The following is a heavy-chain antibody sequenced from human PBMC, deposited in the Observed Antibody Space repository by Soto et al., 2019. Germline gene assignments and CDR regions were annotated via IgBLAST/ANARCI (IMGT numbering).Heavy chain of an antibody. V-gene: IGHV1-18*01. CDR3: ARDDIVVVVAAIDY. CDR2: ISAYYGNT. Sequence: ASVKVSCKASGGTFSSYAISWVRQAPGQGLEWMGWISAYYGNTNYAQKLQGRVTMTTDTSTSTAYMELRSLRSGDTAVYYCARDDIVVVVAAIDYWGQGTLVTVSS. D-gene: IGHD2-15*01. J-gene: IGHJ4*02. CDR1: GGTFSSYA.